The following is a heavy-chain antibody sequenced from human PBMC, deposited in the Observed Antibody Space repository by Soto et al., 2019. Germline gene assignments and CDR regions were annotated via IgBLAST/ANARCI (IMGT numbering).Heavy chain of an antibody. V-gene: IGHV3-53*01. Sequence: EVQLVESGGGLIQPGGSLRLSCAASGLTVSSNYMAWVRQAPGKGLEWVSVIYRGGNTYHADSVQGRFSISRDNSKNTVDLQMNSLRTKDTAVYYCASVGYCSSTGCPPAWGQGTLVTVSS. CDR1: GLTVSSNY. CDR2: IYRGGNT. J-gene: IGHJ4*02. D-gene: IGHD2-2*01. CDR3: ASVGYCSSTGCPPA.